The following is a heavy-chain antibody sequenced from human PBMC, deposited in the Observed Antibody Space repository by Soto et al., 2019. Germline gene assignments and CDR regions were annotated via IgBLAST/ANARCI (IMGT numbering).Heavy chain of an antibody. J-gene: IGHJ4*02. V-gene: IGHV4-39*01. CDR2: IYYSGST. CDR3: ARQERRKVGAKNFDY. D-gene: IGHD1-26*01. Sequence: PSETLSLTCTVSGGSISSSSYYWGWIRQPPGKGLEWIGSIYYSGSTYYNPSLKSRVTISVDTSKNQFSLKLSSVTAADTAVYYCARQERRKVGAKNFDYWGQGTLVTVYS. CDR1: GGSISSSSYY.